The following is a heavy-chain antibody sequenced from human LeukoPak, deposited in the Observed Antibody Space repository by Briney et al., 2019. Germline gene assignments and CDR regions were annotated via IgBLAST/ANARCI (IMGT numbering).Heavy chain of an antibody. D-gene: IGHD5-18*01. J-gene: IGHJ3*02. V-gene: IGHV1-24*01. CDR3: ATAGYTAGRAFDI. Sequence: ASVKVSCKVSGYTLTELSMHWVRQAPGKGLEWMGGFDPEDGETIYAQKFQGRVTMTEDTSTGTAYMELSSLRSEDTAVYYCATAGYTAGRAFDIWGQGTMVTVSS. CDR2: FDPEDGET. CDR1: GYTLTELS.